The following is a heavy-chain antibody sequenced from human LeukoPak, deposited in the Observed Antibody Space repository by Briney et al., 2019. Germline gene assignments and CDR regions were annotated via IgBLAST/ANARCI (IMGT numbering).Heavy chain of an antibody. CDR2: INPKSGGT. CDR3: ARAADGNDY. J-gene: IGHJ4*02. Sequence: ASVKVSCRASGYTFTGYYMHWVRQAPGQGLEWMGWINPKSGGTNYLQKFQGRVTMTSDTSISTAYMELSRLRSDDTAVYYCARAADGNDYWGQGTLVTVT. D-gene: IGHD1-14*01. V-gene: IGHV1-2*02. CDR1: GYTFTGYY.